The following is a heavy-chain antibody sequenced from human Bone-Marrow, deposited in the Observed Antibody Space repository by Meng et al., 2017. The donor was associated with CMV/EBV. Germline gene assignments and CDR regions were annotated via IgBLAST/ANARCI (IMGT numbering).Heavy chain of an antibody. D-gene: IGHD2-2*01. Sequence: GGSLRLSCAASGFTFSSYWMSWVRQAPGKRLEWVANIKQDGSEKYYVDSVKGRVTISRDNAKNSLYLQMNSLRAEDTAVYYCARDGDDIVVVPAEMDVWGQGTTVTVSS. CDR1: GFTFSSYW. J-gene: IGHJ6*02. V-gene: IGHV3-7*01. CDR3: ARDGDDIVVVPAEMDV. CDR2: IKQDGSEK.